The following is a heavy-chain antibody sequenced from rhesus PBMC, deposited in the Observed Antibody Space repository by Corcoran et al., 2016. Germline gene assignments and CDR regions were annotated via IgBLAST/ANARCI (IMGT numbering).Heavy chain of an antibody. CDR3: AREGAGTALFFD. V-gene: IGHV4-106*01. Sequence: QVQLQESGPGLVKPSETLSLTCAVSGGSISDDYYWSWIRQPPGKGLEWIGDLYGSGGGTNYNPSLKNRVTISIDTSKNQFSLKLSSVTAADTAVYYCAREGAGTALFFDWGQGVLVTVSS. D-gene: IGHD1-20*01. CDR2: LYGSGGGT. J-gene: IGHJ4*01. CDR1: GGSISDDYY.